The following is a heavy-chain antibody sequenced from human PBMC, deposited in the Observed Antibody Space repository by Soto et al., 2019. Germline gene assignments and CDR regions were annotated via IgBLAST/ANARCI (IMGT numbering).Heavy chain of an antibody. CDR2: ISYDGSNK. J-gene: IGHJ4*02. Sequence: QVQLVESGGGVVQPGRSLRLSCAASGFTFSSYGMHWVRQAPGKGLEWVAVISYDGSNKYYADSVKGRFTISRDNSKNTLYLQMNSLRAEDTAVYYCAKTSTPYSYDPTLVDWGQGTLVTVSS. CDR3: AKTSTPYSYDPTLVD. V-gene: IGHV3-30*18. CDR1: GFTFSSYG. D-gene: IGHD5-18*01.